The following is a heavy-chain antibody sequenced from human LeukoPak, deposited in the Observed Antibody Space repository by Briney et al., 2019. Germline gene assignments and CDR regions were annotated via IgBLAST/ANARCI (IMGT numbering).Heavy chain of an antibody. CDR3: ARGPYYDSSGYSPWYFDY. J-gene: IGHJ4*02. CDR1: GGSISSYY. V-gene: IGHV4-34*01. Sequence: SETLSLTCTVSGGSISSYYWSWIRQPPGKGLEWIGEINHSGSTNYNPSLKSRVTISVDTSKNQFSLKLSSVTAADTAVYYCARGPYYDSSGYSPWYFDYWGQGTLVTVSS. D-gene: IGHD3-22*01. CDR2: INHSGST.